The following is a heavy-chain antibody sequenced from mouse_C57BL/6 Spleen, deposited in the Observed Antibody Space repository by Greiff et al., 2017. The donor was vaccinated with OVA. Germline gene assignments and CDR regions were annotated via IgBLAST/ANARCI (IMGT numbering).Heavy chain of an antibody. J-gene: IGHJ4*01. CDR2: INPSNGGT. D-gene: IGHD2-4*01. CDR3: AREVIYYDYDGAMDY. Sequence: VQLQQSGTELVKPGASVKLSCKASGYTFTSYWMHWVKQRPGQGLEWIGNINPSNGGTNYNEKFKSKATLTVDKSSSTAYMQLSSLTSEDSAVYYCAREVIYYDYDGAMDYWGQGTSVTVSS. V-gene: IGHV1-53*01. CDR1: GYTFTSYW.